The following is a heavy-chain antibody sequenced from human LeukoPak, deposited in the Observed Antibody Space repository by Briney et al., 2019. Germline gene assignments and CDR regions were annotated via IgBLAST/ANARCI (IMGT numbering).Heavy chain of an antibody. J-gene: IGHJ2*01. CDR1: GFTFSSYA. CDR2: ISYDGSNK. Sequence: PGGSLRLSCAASGFTFSSYAMHWVRQAPGKGLEWVAVISYDGSNKYYADSVKGRFTISRDNSKNTLYLQMNSLRGEDTAVYYCAKDLFLWYFDLWGRGTLVTVSS. V-gene: IGHV3-30-3*01. D-gene: IGHD2-21*01. CDR3: AKDLFLWYFDL.